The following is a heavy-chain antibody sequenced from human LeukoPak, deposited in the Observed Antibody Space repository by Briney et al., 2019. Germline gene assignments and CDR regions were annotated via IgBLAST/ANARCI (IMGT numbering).Heavy chain of an antibody. Sequence: PSETLSLTCTVSGGSISSSSYYWGWIRQPPGKGLEWIGSIYYSGSTYYNPSLKSRVTISVDTSKNQFSLKLSSVTAADTAVYYCARATPTPQYYYDSSGYYLGVTDYWGQGTLVTVSS. V-gene: IGHV4-39*07. CDR3: ARATPTPQYYYDSSGYYLGVTDY. J-gene: IGHJ4*02. CDR2: IYYSGST. D-gene: IGHD3-22*01. CDR1: GGSISSSSYY.